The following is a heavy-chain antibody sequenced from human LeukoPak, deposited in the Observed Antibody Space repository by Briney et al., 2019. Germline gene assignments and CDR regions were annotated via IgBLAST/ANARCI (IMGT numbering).Heavy chain of an antibody. J-gene: IGHJ4*02. CDR1: GFTFSSYA. V-gene: IGHV3-23*01. D-gene: IGHD1-26*01. CDR2: ISGSGGST. Sequence: GGSLRLSCAASGFTFSSYAMSWVRQAPGEGREGVSAISGSGGSTYYADSVQGRFTISRDNSKNTLYLQMNSLRAEDTAVYYCAKAPRGSGSYWGAYYFDYWGQGTLVTVSS. CDR3: AKAPRGSGSYWGAYYFDY.